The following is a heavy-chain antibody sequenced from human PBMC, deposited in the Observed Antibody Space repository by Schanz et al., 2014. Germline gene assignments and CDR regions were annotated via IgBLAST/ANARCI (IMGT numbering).Heavy chain of an antibody. Sequence: EVQLAESGGGLVQPGRSLRLSCAASGFTFSTSAMSWVRQVPGKGLEWVSAILGLASTTYYADSVKGRFTISRDNSKNLLYLQMNSLRAEDTAVYYCTRDVRLDRRGNWFDPWGQGTLVTVSS. CDR3: TRDVRLDRRGNWFDP. V-gene: IGHV3-23*04. J-gene: IGHJ5*02. D-gene: IGHD1-1*01. CDR2: ILGLASTT. CDR1: GFTFSTSA.